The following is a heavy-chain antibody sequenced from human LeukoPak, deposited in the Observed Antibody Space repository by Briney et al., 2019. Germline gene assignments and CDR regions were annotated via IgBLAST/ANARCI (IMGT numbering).Heavy chain of an antibody. CDR2: ISSSSSYI. J-gene: IGHJ4*02. V-gene: IGHV3-21*01. Sequence: AGGSLRLSCAASGFTFSIYSMNWVRQAPGKGLEWVSSISSSSSYIYYADSVKGRFTISRDNAKNSLYLQMNSLRAEDTAVYYCARGLGYCSGGSCYIDYWGQGTLVTVSS. D-gene: IGHD2-15*01. CDR3: ARGLGYCSGGSCYIDY. CDR1: GFTFSIYS.